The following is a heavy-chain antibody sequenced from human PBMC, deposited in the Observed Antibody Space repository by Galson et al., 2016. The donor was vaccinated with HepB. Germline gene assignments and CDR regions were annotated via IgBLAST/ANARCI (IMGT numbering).Heavy chain of an antibody. D-gene: IGHD2-15*01. J-gene: IGHJ6*02. Sequence: SVKVSCKASGYTFPAFYIHWVRQAPGQGLEWMGWINPSSGGTKYSQKFQGWVTMTRDTSVATAYLDLRGLTSDDTAVYYCARPLPNVGYGMDVWGQGTTVTVSS. CDR1: GYTFPAFY. CDR2: INPSSGGT. V-gene: IGHV1-2*04. CDR3: ARPLPNVGYGMDV.